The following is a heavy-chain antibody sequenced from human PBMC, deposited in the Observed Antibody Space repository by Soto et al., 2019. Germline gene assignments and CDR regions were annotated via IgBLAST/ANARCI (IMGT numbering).Heavy chain of an antibody. CDR2: IYYSGRT. CDR3: ARGPTPYGSGSNFFDY. V-gene: IGHV4-39*07. D-gene: IGHD3-10*01. Sequence: SETLSLTCSVSGGSISRSTYFWGWIRQPPGKGLGWIGSIYYSGRTYDNPSLKSRFTISVDTSKNQFSLKLSSVTAADTAVYYCARGPTPYGSGSNFFDYWGQGTLVTVSS. J-gene: IGHJ4*02. CDR1: GGSISRSTYF.